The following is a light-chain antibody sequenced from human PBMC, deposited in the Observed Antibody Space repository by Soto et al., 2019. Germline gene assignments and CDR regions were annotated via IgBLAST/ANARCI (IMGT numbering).Light chain of an antibody. V-gene: IGKV1-5*01. J-gene: IGKJ1*01. CDR1: QSISNW. CDR2: DAS. CDR3: QQYNTYPWT. Sequence: DIHMTQSPSTLSASVGDRVTITCRASQSISNWLAWYQQRPGTAPNLLIFDASTLESGVPSRFSGCGSGTEFTLTISGXQPDDFATYYCQQYNTYPWTFGQGTKVDIK.